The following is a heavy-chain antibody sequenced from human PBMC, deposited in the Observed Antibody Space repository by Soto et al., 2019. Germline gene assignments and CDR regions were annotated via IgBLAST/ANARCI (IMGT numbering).Heavy chain of an antibody. CDR1: GFTFSCCA. CDR2: IHGDGDYM. V-gene: IGHV3-23*01. Sequence: EVQLLDSGGGLVQPGGSLRLSCAASGFTFSCCAMSWVRQAPGKGLEWVSTIHGDGDYMQYTDSVKGRFTISRDNSRNTLYLQMDSLRGDYTAVYYCVKNRGGGSDTNWSFASWGRGTLVTVSS. D-gene: IGHD1-26*01. CDR3: VKNRGGGSDTNWSFAS. J-gene: IGHJ2*01.